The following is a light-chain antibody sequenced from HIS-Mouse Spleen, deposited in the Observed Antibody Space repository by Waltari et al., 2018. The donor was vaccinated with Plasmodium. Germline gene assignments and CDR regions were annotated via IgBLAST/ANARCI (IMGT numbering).Light chain of an antibody. CDR3: YSAADNNWV. CDR2: TGS. Sequence: SYELTQPSSVSVSPGQTARSTCSGDVLATKYARWFQQKPGQAPVLVIYTGSERPSGIPGRCTGPSSGTTVTLTIRGAQVEDEADYYCYSAADNNWVVGGGTKLTVL. CDR1: VLATKY. J-gene: IGLJ3*02. V-gene: IGLV3-27*01.